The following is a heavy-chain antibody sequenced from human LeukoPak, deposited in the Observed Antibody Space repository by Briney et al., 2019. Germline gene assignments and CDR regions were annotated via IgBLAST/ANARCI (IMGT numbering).Heavy chain of an antibody. CDR2: ISYDGSNK. CDR3: ARENYGDHYFDY. Sequence: GRSLRLSCAASGFTFSSYAMHWVRQAPGTGLEWVAVISYDGSNKYYADSVKGRFTISRDNSKNTLYLQMNSLRAEDTAVYYCARENYGDHYFDYWGQGTLVTVSS. CDR1: GFTFSSYA. D-gene: IGHD4-17*01. J-gene: IGHJ4*02. V-gene: IGHV3-30-3*01.